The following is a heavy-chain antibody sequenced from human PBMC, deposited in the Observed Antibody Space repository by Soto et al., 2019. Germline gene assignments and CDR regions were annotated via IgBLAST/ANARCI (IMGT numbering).Heavy chain of an antibody. CDR1: GYTFTGYY. J-gene: IGHJ5*02. Sequence: ASVKVSCKASGYTFTGYYMHWVRQAPGQGLEWMEWINPNSGGTNYAQKFQGWVTMTRDTSISTAYMELSRLRSDDTAVYYCARGGPRYCSGGSCYSVANWFDPWGQGTLVTVSS. CDR2: INPNSGGT. D-gene: IGHD2-15*01. V-gene: IGHV1-2*04. CDR3: ARGGPRYCSGGSCYSVANWFDP.